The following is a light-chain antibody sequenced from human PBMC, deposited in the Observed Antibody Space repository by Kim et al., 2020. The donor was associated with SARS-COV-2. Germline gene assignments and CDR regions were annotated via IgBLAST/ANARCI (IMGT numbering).Light chain of an antibody. Sequence: SYELTQPPSVSVSPGQTAAITCSGDRLGDKYTYWYQQKPGQSPVLVIYQHNKRPSGIRERFSGSISGNTATLTISGAQAVDEADYFCQAWDRRTVIFGGG. CDR3: QAWDRRTVI. V-gene: IGLV3-1*01. CDR2: QHN. J-gene: IGLJ2*01. CDR1: RLGDKY.